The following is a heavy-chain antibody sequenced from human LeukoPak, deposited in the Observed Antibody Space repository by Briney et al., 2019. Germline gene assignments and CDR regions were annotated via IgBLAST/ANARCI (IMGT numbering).Heavy chain of an antibody. Sequence: GGSLRLSCAASGFTFSSYAMHWVRQAPGKGLEYVSAISSNGGSTYYANSVKGRFTISRDNSKNTLYLQMGSLRAEDMAEYYVARAHTVLAGGTHYDYWGQGTLATVSS. CDR2: ISSNGGST. CDR1: GFTFSSYA. D-gene: IGHD6-25*01. CDR3: ARAHTVLAGGTHYDY. V-gene: IGHV3-64*01. J-gene: IGHJ4*02.